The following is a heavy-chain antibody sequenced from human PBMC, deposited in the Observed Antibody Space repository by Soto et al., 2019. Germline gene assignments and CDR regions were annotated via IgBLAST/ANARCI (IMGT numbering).Heavy chain of an antibody. D-gene: IGHD2-8*01. V-gene: IGHV3-23*01. CDR3: AREQCSPLDRYCADGGVDWVDP. J-gene: IGHJ5*02. Sequence: EVQLLQSGGGLVQPGGSLRLSCEASGFSFTFYAMSWVRQAPGKGLEWVSAISGNGATKFYADSMKGRFTISRDNSRDTLYLQMNRLRAEDTAVYFCAREQCSPLDRYCADGGVDWVDPWGRGTLVTVSS. CDR1: GFSFTFYA. CDR2: ISGNGATK.